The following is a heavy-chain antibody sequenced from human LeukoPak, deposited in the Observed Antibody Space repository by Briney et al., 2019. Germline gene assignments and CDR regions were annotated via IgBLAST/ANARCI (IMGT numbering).Heavy chain of an antibody. D-gene: IGHD4-17*01. CDR2: ISGSGGST. CDR1: GFTFSSYA. V-gene: IGHV3-23*01. CDR3: AKVRDYGDYAGPGDAFDI. Sequence: GGSLRLSCAASGFTFSSYAMSWVRQAPGKGLEWVSAISGSGGSTYYADSVKGRFTISRDNSKNTLYLQMNSLRAEDTAVYYCAKVRDYGDYAGPGDAFDIWGQGTMVTVSS. J-gene: IGHJ3*02.